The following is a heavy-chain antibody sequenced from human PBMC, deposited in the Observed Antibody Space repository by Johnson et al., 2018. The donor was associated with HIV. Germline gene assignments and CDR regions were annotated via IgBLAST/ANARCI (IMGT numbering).Heavy chain of an antibody. V-gene: IGHV3-30*04. CDR3: AKSPAKDHGGNSGAFAI. D-gene: IGHD4-23*01. Sequence: QMQLVESGGGVVQPGRSLRLSCAASGFTFSSYAMHWVRQAPGKGLEWVAVISYDGSNKYYADSVKGRFTISRDNAENSLYLQMNSLRAEDTAMYYCAKSPAKDHGGNSGAFAIWGQGTMVTVSS. J-gene: IGHJ3*02. CDR1: GFTFSSYA. CDR2: ISYDGSNK.